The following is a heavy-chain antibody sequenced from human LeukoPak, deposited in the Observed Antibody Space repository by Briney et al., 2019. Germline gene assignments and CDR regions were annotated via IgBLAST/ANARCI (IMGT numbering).Heavy chain of an antibody. CDR3: AGVRTPAGGLS. Sequence: GGSLRLSCAASGFTFSSYAMSWVRQAPGKGLEWVSAISGSGSTIYYADSVKGRFTISRDNAKNSLYLQMNSLRAEDTAVYYCAGVRTPAGGLSWGQGTLVTVSS. CDR1: GFTFSSYA. D-gene: IGHD3-16*01. V-gene: IGHV3-23*01. CDR2: ISGSGSTI. J-gene: IGHJ5*02.